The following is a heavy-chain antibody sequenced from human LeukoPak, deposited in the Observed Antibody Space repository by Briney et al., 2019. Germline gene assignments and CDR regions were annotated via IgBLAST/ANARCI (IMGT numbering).Heavy chain of an antibody. CDR2: IYYSGST. D-gene: IGHD6-6*01. Sequence: PSETLSLTCTVSGGSISGYYWTWIRQPPGKGLEWIGYIYYSGSTNYNRSLKCRVTISVDTSKNQFSLRVNSVTAADTAVYYCARVAAIDGLAAHPDYWGQGTLVTVSS. CDR1: GGSISGYY. V-gene: IGHV4-59*01. CDR3: ARVAAIDGLAAHPDY. J-gene: IGHJ4*02.